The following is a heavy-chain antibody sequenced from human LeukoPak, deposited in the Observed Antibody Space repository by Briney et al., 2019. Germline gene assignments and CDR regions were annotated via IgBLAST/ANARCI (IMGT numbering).Heavy chain of an antibody. CDR2: IYYSGST. CDR1: GGSISSYY. D-gene: IGHD6-13*01. CDR3: ARDGVGSSWYLGAFDI. J-gene: IGHJ3*02. V-gene: IGHV4-59*01. Sequence: SETLSLTCTVSGGSISSYYWSWIRQPPGKGLEWIGYIYYSGSTNYNPSLKSRVTISVDTSKNQFSLKLSSVTAADTAVYYCARDGVGSSWYLGAFDIWGQGTMVTVSS.